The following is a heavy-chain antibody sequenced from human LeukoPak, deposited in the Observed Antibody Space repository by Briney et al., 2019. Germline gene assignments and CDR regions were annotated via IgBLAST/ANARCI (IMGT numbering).Heavy chain of an antibody. CDR3: ARVHYYDRSGSHFDY. Sequence: ASVKVSCKASGYTFTSYGLTWLRQAPAQGLEWMGWISANTGNTNYAQKFQGRATMTRDTSTSTAYTELRSLRSDDTAVYYCARVHYYDRSGSHFDYWGQGTPVTVSS. D-gene: IGHD3-22*01. CDR1: GYTFTSYG. J-gene: IGHJ4*02. V-gene: IGHV1-18*01. CDR2: ISANTGNT.